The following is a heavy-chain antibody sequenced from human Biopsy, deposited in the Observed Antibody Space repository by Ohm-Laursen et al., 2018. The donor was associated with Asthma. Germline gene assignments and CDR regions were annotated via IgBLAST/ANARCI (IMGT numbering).Heavy chain of an antibody. CDR2: IIPIFGTS. CDR3: TGEVSGVDYGYYYYAMDV. Sequence: SSLNLSCKSSGGTFSRYAISCVRQSPGQGLGWMGGIIPIFGTSNYAQKFQGRVTFTTEESTSSTYMELSSLRSEDAAVYYCTGEVSGVDYGYYYYAMDVWGQGATVTVSS. CDR1: GGTFSRYA. V-gene: IGHV1-69*05. D-gene: IGHD3-10*01. J-gene: IGHJ6*02.